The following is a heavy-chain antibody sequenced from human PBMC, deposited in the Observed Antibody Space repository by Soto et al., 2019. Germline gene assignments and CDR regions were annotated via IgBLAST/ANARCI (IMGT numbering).Heavy chain of an antibody. CDR3: AAGYCSGGSCYSGARGYYYYMDV. V-gene: IGHV1-58*02. CDR2: IVVGSGNT. J-gene: IGHJ6*03. CDR1: GFTFTSSA. D-gene: IGHD2-15*01. Sequence: GASVKVSCKASGFTFTSSAMQWVRQARGQRLEWIGWIVVGSGNTNYAQKFQERVTITRDMSTSTAYMELSSLRSEDTAVYYCAAGYCSGGSCYSGARGYYYYMDVWGKGTTVTVSS.